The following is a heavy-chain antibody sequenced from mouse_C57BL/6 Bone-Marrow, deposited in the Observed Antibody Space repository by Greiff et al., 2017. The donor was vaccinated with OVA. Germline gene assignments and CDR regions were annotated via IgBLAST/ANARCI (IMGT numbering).Heavy chain of an antibody. J-gene: IGHJ4*01. CDR2: IYPGSGST. CDR3: ATGNYYAMDY. Sequence: VQLQQSGAELVKPGASVKMSCKASGYTFTSYWITWVKQRPGQGLEWIGDIYPGSGSTNYNEKFKSKATLTVDTSSSTAYMQFSSLTSEDSAVYYCATGNYYAMDYWGQGTSVTVSS. D-gene: IGHD2-1*01. V-gene: IGHV1-55*01. CDR1: GYTFTSYW.